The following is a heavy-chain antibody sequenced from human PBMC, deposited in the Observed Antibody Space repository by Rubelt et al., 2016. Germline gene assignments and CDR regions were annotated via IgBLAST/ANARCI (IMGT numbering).Heavy chain of an antibody. CDR2: INAGNGNT. J-gene: IGHJ4*02. Sequence: QVQLVQPGAEVKKPGASVKVSCKAAGYSFTTYSIHWVRQAPGQRLEWIGWINAGNGNTKYSPKFRVRVTTTRDTYGSTAYMELSSVRSEDTAIYYCATGYSSGWDVEYWGQGTLVTVSS. V-gene: IGHV1-3*01. CDR3: ATGYSSGWDVEY. D-gene: IGHD6-19*01. CDR1: GYSFTTYS.